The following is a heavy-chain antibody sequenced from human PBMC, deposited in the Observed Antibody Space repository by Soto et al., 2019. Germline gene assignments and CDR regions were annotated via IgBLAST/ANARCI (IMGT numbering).Heavy chain of an antibody. J-gene: IGHJ6*02. Sequence: PAATLSLTCAVYGGSFSGYYWPWIRQAPGKGLEWIGEINPSGGTNYTSPLKGRVTMSVDTSKNQFSLILYSVTAADTDVYCCARDRQYYHFWGGYEHEGPYGMDVWGQGTTVT. CDR3: ARDRQYYHFWGGYEHEGPYGMDV. V-gene: IGHV4-34*01. CDR2: INPSGGT. CDR1: GGSFSGYY. D-gene: IGHD3-3*02.